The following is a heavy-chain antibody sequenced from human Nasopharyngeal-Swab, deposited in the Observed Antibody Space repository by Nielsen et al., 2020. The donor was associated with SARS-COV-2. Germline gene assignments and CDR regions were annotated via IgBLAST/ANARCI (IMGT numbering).Heavy chain of an antibody. CDR1: GFTFSDYY. J-gene: IGHJ4*02. Sequence: GGSLRLSCAAPGFTFSDYYMSWIRQAPGKGLEWVSYISSSGSTIYYADSVKGRFTISRDNAKNSLYLQMNSLRAEDTAVYYCARAWELLSFDYWGQGTLVTVSS. CDR2: ISSSGSTI. CDR3: ARAWELLSFDY. V-gene: IGHV3-11*04. D-gene: IGHD1-26*01.